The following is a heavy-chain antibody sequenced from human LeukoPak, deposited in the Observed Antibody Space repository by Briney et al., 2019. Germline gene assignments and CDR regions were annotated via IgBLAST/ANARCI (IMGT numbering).Heavy chain of an antibody. V-gene: IGHV1-69*04. CDR3: ARVVGRITMVRGVMLLDP. J-gene: IGHJ5*02. CDR2: IIPILGIA. CDR1: GGTFSSYA. D-gene: IGHD3-10*01. Sequence: ASVKVSCKASGGTFSSYAISWVRQAPGRGLEWMGRIIPILGIANYAQKFQGRVTITADKSTSTAYMELSSLRSEDTAVYYCARVVGRITMVRGVMLLDPWGQGTLVTVSS.